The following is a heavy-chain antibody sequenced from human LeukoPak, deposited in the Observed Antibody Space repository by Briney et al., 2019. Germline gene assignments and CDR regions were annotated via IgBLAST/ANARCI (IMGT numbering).Heavy chain of an antibody. D-gene: IGHD6-6*01. CDR3: ARDQGGSSSPFDY. CDR2: ISSSSSYI. CDR1: GFTFSSYS. V-gene: IGHV3-21*01. J-gene: IGHJ4*02. Sequence: GGSLRLSCAASGFTFSSYSMNWVRQAPGKGLEWVSSISSSSSYIYYADSVKGRFTISRDNAKNSLYLQMNSLRAEDTAVYRCARDQGGSSSPFDYWGQGTLVTVSS.